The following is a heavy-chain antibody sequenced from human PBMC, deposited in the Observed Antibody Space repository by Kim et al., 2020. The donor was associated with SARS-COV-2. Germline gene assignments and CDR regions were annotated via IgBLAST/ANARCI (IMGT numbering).Heavy chain of an antibody. CDR2: ISYDGSNK. V-gene: IGHV3-30*18. CDR1: GFTFSSYG. J-gene: IGHJ5*02. Sequence: GGSLRLSCAASGFTFSSYGMHWVRQAPGKGLEWVAVISYDGSNKYYADSVKGRFTISRDNSKNTLYLQMNSLRAEDTAVYYCAKKDYGSGSYFLGFDPWGQGTLVTVSS. D-gene: IGHD3-10*01. CDR3: AKKDYGSGSYFLGFDP.